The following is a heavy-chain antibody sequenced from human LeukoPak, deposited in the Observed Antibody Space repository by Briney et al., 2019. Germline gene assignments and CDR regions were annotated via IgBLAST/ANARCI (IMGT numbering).Heavy chain of an antibody. Sequence: SETLSLTCTVSGGSISSGDYYWSWIRQPPGKGLEWIGEINHSGSTNYNPSLKSRVTISVDTSKNQFSLKLSSVTAADTAVYYCARGALGYSSSWYVFWGQGTLVTVSS. CDR2: INHSGST. CDR3: ARGALGYSSSWYVF. CDR1: GGSISSGDYY. V-gene: IGHV4-39*07. J-gene: IGHJ4*02. D-gene: IGHD6-13*01.